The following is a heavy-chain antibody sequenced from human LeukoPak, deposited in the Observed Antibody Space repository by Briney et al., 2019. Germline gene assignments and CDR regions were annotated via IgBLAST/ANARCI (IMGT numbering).Heavy chain of an antibody. CDR2: ISGSGSST. V-gene: IGHV3-23*01. J-gene: IGHJ5*02. D-gene: IGHD3-10*01. Sequence: GGSLRLSCAASGFTFSSYAMTWVRQAPGKGLEWVSGISGSGSSTYYADSVKGRFTLSRDYPKNTLYLQMNSLRAEDTAVYYCARTYYYGSGSHNWFDPWGQGTLVTVSS. CDR1: GFTFSSYA. CDR3: ARTYYYGSGSHNWFDP.